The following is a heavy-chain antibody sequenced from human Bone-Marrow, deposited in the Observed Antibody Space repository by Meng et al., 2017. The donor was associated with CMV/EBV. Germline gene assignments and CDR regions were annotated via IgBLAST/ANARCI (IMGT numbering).Heavy chain of an antibody. V-gene: IGHV3-7*01. Sequence: GESLKISCAASGFTFSSYWMSWVRQAPGKGLEWVANIKQDGSEKYYVDSVKGRFTISRDNAKNSLYLQMNSLRAEDTAVYYRARVSLGYCSSTSCYLASWGYYYYYGMDVWGQGTTVTVSS. CDR1: GFTFSSYW. J-gene: IGHJ6*02. D-gene: IGHD2-2*01. CDR3: ARVSLGYCSSTSCYLASWGYYYYYGMDV. CDR2: IKQDGSEK.